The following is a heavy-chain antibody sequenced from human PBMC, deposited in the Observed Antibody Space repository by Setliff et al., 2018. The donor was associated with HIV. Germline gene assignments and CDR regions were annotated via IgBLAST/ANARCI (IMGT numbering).Heavy chain of an antibody. J-gene: IGHJ4*02. CDR3: ATLDPSGGNFLAY. CDR1: GDTDFY. CDR2: IHDSGKT. V-gene: IGHV4-4*09. Sequence: SETLSLTCTVSGDTDFYWNWIRQPPGKGLEWIGYIHDSGKTNYNPSLKSRVTISLDTSKMQCSLHLTSVTAADTAVYYCATLDPSGGNFLAYWGQGTLVTVSS. D-gene: IGHD2-21*02.